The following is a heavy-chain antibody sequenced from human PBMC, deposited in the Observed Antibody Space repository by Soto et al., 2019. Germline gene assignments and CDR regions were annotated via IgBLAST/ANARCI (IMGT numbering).Heavy chain of an antibody. CDR2: IYWADDK. D-gene: IGHD3-22*01. CDR1: GFSLSTSGVG. J-gene: IGHJ1*01. CDR3: AHLTYYYDSSGYYSRAEYFQH. Sequence: QITLKESGPTLVKPTQTLTLTCTFSGFSLSTSGVGVGWIRQPPGKALEWLALIYWADDKRYSPSLKSRLTITKDTSKNQVVLTMTNMYPVDTATYYCAHLTYYYDSSGYYSRAEYFQHWGQGTLVTVSS. V-gene: IGHV2-5*02.